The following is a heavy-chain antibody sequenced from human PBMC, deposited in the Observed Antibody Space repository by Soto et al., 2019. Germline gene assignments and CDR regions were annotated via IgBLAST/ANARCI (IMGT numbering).Heavy chain of an antibody. CDR1: GGSISSGGYS. Sequence: QLQLQESGSGLVKPSQTLSLTCAVSGGSISSGGYSWSWIRQPPGKGLEWIGYIYHSGSTYYNPSRRSRVTISVDRSKHQFSLKLCSVTAADTAVYHCARGAGYGSGGSCLDSWGQGTLVTVSS. V-gene: IGHV4-30-2*01. CDR2: IYHSGST. J-gene: IGHJ4*02. CDR3: ARGAGYGSGGSCLDS. D-gene: IGHD2-15*01.